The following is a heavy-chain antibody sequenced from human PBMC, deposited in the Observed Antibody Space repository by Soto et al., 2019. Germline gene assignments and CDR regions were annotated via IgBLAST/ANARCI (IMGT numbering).Heavy chain of an antibody. V-gene: IGHV1-69*04. CDR2: IIPILGIA. CDR1: GGTFSSYT. J-gene: IGHJ5*02. Sequence: SVKVSFKASGGTFSSYTISWVRQAPGQGLEWMGRIIPILGIANYAQKFQGRVTITADKSTSTAYMELSSLRSEDTAVYYCARDRSSSWTRRFGWIDPWGQGTLVTVSS. D-gene: IGHD6-13*01. CDR3: ARDRSSSWTRRFGWIDP.